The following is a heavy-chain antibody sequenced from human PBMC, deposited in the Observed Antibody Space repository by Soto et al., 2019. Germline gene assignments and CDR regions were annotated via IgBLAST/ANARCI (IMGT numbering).Heavy chain of an antibody. CDR2: IYYSGST. Sequence: SETLSLTCTVSGGSISSYYWSWIRQPPGKGLEWIGYIYYSGSTNYNPSLKSRVTISVDTSKNQFSLKLSSVTAADTAVYYCARGRYSYGFSFFDYWGQGTLVTVSS. J-gene: IGHJ4*02. D-gene: IGHD5-18*01. V-gene: IGHV4-59*01. CDR3: ARGRYSYGFSFFDY. CDR1: GGSISSYY.